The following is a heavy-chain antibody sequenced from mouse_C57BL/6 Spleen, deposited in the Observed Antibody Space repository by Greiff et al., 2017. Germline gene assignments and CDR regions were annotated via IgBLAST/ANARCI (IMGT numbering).Heavy chain of an antibody. D-gene: IGHD2-4*01. CDR2: IYPGSGST. CDR1: GYTFTSYW. Sequence: QVQLQQPGAELVKPGASVQMSCKASGYTFTSYWITWVKQRPGQGLEWIGDIYPGSGSTNYNEKFKSKATLTVDTSSSTAYMQLSSLTSEDSAVYYCARGDYDAGYAMDYWGQGTSVTVSS. CDR3: ARGDYDAGYAMDY. V-gene: IGHV1-55*01. J-gene: IGHJ4*01.